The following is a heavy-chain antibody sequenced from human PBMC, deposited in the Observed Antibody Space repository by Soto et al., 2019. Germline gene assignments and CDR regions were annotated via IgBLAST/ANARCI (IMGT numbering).Heavy chain of an antibody. V-gene: IGHV1-69*01. CDR3: ASYGSGSYYKWGGVWGMDV. CDR1: GGTFSSYA. D-gene: IGHD3-10*01. J-gene: IGHJ6*02. CDR2: IIPIFGTA. Sequence: QVQLVQSGAEVKKPGSSVKVSCKASGGTFSSYAISWVRQAPGQGLEWMGGIIPIFGTANYAQKFQGRVTITADESTSTAYMELSSLRSEDTAVYYCASYGSGSYYKWGGVWGMDVWGQGTTVTVSS.